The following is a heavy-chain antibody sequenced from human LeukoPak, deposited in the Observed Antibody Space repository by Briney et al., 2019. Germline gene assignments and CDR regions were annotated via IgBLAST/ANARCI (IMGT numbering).Heavy chain of an antibody. J-gene: IGHJ4*02. Sequence: PGGSLRLSCAASGFSFSSYEMNWVRQAPGKGLEWVSYISSSGSTIYYADSVKGRFTISRDNAKKSLYLQMNSLRAEDTAVYYCARTMITFGGVIAGLDYWGQGTLVTVSS. V-gene: IGHV3-48*03. CDR1: GFSFSSYE. CDR2: ISSSGSTI. CDR3: ARTMITFGGVIAGLDY. D-gene: IGHD3-16*02.